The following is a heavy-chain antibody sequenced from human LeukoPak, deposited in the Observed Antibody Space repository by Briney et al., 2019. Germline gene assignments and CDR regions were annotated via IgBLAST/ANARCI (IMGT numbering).Heavy chain of an antibody. J-gene: IGHJ4*02. Sequence: GGSLRLSCAASGFTFSSYSMNWVRQAPGKGLEWVSSISSSSSYIYYADSVKGRFTISRDNAKNSLYLQMNSLRAEDTAVYYCARAGGVEDHSSADYWGQGTLVTVSS. CDR2: ISSSSSYI. CDR3: ARAGGVEDHSSADY. CDR1: GFTFSSYS. V-gene: IGHV3-21*01. D-gene: IGHD3-16*01.